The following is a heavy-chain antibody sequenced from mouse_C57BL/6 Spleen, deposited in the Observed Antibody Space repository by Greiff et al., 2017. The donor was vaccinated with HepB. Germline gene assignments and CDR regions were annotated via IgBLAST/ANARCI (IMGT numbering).Heavy chain of an antibody. V-gene: IGHV1-80*01. D-gene: IGHD4-1*01. CDR2: IYPGDGDT. J-gene: IGHJ4*01. CDR1: GYAFSSYW. Sequence: QVQLQQSGAELVKPGASVKISCKASGYAFSSYWMNWVKQRPGKGLEWIGQIYPGDGDTNYNGKFKGKATLTANKSSSTAYMQLSSLTSEESAVYFCARFLASWDGAMDYWGQGTSVTVSS. CDR3: ARFLASWDGAMDY.